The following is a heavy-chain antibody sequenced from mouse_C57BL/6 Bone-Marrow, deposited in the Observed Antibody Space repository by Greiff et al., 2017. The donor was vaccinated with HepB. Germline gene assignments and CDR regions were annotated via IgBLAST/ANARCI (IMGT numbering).Heavy chain of an antibody. V-gene: IGHV2-6*03. CDR1: GFSLTSYG. CDR2: IWSDGST. CDR3: ARAYGNYALYAMDY. Sequence: VQLVESGPGLVAPSQSLSITCTVSGFSLTSYGVHWVRQPPGKGLEWLVVIWSDGSTTYNSALKSRLSISKDNSKSQVFLKMNSLQTDDTAMYYCARAYGNYALYAMDYWGQGTSVTVSS. J-gene: IGHJ4*01. D-gene: IGHD2-1*01.